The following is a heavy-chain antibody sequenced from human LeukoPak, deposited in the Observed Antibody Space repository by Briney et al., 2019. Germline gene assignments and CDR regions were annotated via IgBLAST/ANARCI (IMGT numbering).Heavy chain of an antibody. CDR1: GFTFSSYS. V-gene: IGHV3-21*01. CDR2: ISSSSSYI. CDR3: ARDPRDYYDSSGYPNWFDP. D-gene: IGHD3-22*01. J-gene: IGHJ5*02. Sequence: GGSLRLSCAASGFTFSSYSMNWVRQAPGKGLEWVSSISSSSSYIYYADSVKGRFTISRDNAKNSLYLQMNSLRAEDTAVYYCARDPRDYYDSSGYPNWFDPWGQGTLVTVSS.